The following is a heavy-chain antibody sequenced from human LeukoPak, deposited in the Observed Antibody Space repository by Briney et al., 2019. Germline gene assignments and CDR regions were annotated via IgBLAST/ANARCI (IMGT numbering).Heavy chain of an antibody. Sequence: PGGSLRLSCAASGFTFSSYGMHWVRQAPGKGVEWVAVIWYDGSNKYYADSVKGRFPISRDNSKNTLYLQMNSLRAEDTAVYYCARDMGAAAPRGMDVWGQGPTVTVSS. CDR2: IWYDGSNK. V-gene: IGHV3-33*01. CDR1: GFTFSSYG. D-gene: IGHD6-13*01. CDR3: ARDMGAAAPRGMDV. J-gene: IGHJ6*02.